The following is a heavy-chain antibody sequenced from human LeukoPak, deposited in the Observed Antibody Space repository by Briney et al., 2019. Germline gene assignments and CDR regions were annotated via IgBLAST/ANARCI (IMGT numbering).Heavy chain of an antibody. CDR2: ISSSGSTI. D-gene: IGHD2-15*01. V-gene: IGHV3-11*04. CDR3: ARVVVVVAGDAFDI. Sequence: GSLRLSCAASGFTFSDYYMSWIRQAPGKGLEWVSYISSSGSTIYYADSVKGRFTISRDNAKNSLYLQMNSLRAEDTAVYYCARVVVVVAGDAFDIWGQGTMVTVSS. CDR1: GFTFSDYY. J-gene: IGHJ3*02.